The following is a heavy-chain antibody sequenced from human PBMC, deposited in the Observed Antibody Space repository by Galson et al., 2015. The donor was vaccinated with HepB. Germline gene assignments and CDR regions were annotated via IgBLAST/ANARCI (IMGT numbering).Heavy chain of an antibody. CDR2: IYPGDSDT. CDR1: GYSFTSYW. CDR3: ARTEVSNSGYFRYGMDV. J-gene: IGHJ6*02. D-gene: IGHD5-12*01. V-gene: IGHV5-51*03. Sequence: QSGAEVKKPGESLKISCKGSGYSFTSYWIGWVRQMPGKGLEWMGIIYPGDSDTRYSPSFQGQVTISADKSISTAYLQWSSLKASDTAMYYCARTEVSNSGYFRYGMDVWGQGTTVTVSS.